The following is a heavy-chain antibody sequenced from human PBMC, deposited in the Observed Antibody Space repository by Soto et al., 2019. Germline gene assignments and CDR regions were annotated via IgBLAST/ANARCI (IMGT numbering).Heavy chain of an antibody. Sequence: QVQLVQSGAEVKKPGASVKVSCKASGYTFTSYDINWVREATGQGLEWMGWMNPNSGNTGYAQKFQGRVTMTRNTCISTAYMELSSLRSEDTAVYYCARDYYYDSSAYYRAYYGMDVWRQGTTVTVSS. CDR2: MNPNSGNT. V-gene: IGHV1-8*01. D-gene: IGHD3-22*01. CDR3: ARDYYYDSSAYYRAYYGMDV. J-gene: IGHJ6*02. CDR1: GYTFTSYD.